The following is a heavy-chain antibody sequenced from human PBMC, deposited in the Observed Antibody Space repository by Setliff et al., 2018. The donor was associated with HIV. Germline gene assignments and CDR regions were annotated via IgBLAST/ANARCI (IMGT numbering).Heavy chain of an antibody. CDR3: AREPAGSGSGSFGF. CDR2: INTVNGNT. J-gene: IGHJ4*02. CDR1: GYTFTSYA. V-gene: IGHV1-3*04. D-gene: IGHD3-10*01. Sequence: ASVKVSCKASGYTFTSYAMYWVRQAPGQRLEWMGRINTVNGNTKYSQNFQGRVTITRDTSANTANMELSSLRSEDTAVYYCAREPAGSGSGSFGFWGQGTLVTVSS.